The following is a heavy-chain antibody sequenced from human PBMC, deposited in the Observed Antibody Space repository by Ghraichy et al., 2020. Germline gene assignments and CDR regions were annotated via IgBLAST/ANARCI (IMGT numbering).Heavy chain of an antibody. Sequence: SETLSLTCTVSGGSVSSGSHHWSWIRQPPGKGLEWIGSIYHTGSTNYNPSLKSRVTISVDTSKNQFSLKLRTVTAAETAVYYCARVMTSYCGGDCYSHYFDFWGQGTLVTASS. J-gene: IGHJ4*02. CDR2: IYHTGST. D-gene: IGHD2-21*02. CDR3: ARVMTSYCGGDCYSHYFDF. CDR1: GGSVSSGSHH. V-gene: IGHV4-61*01.